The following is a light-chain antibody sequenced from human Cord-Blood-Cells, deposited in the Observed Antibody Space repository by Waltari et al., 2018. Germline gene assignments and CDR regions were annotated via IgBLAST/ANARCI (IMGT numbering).Light chain of an antibody. J-gene: IGKJ3*01. CDR1: QSVSNY. CDR2: DAS. V-gene: IGKV3-11*01. CDR3: QQRSNWPPFT. Sequence: EIVLTQSPATLSLSPGERATLSCRASQSVSNYLAWYQQKPGQAPRLLIYDASNWATGIPARFSGSGSVTDFTLTISSLEPEDCAVDYCQQRSNWPPFTFGPGTKVDIK.